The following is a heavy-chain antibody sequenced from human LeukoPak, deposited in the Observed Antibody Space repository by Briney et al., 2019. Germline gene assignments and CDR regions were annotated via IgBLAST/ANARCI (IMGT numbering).Heavy chain of an antibody. CDR2: ISAYNGNT. CDR1: GYTFTSYG. CDR3: ARGGAATVVTPPFDY. V-gene: IGHV1-18*01. Sequence: GASVKVSCKASGYTFTSYGISWVRQALGQGLEWMGWISAYNGNTNYAQNLQGRVTMTTDTSTSTAYMELRSLGSDDTAVYFCARGGAATVVTPPFDYWGQGTLVTVSS. J-gene: IGHJ4*02. D-gene: IGHD4-23*01.